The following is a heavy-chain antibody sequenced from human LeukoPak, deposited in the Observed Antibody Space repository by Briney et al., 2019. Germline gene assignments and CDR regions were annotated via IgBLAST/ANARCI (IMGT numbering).Heavy chain of an antibody. CDR3: ARVVGTVTTDLLDY. Sequence: SETLSLTCAVYGGSFSGYYWSWIRQHPGKGLEWIGEINHSGSTNYNPSLKSRVTISVDTSKNQFSLKLSSVTAADTAVYYCARVVGTVTTDLLDYWGQGTLVTVSS. CDR1: GGSFSGYY. V-gene: IGHV4-34*01. CDR2: INHSGST. D-gene: IGHD4-11*01. J-gene: IGHJ4*02.